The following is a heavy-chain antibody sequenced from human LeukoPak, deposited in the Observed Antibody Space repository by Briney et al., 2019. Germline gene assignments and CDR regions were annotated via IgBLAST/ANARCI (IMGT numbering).Heavy chain of an antibody. CDR1: GGTFSSYA. D-gene: IGHD2-2*01. Sequence: SVKVSCKASGGTFSSYAISWVRQAPGQGLEWMGGIIPIFGTANYAQKFQGRVTITADESTSTAYMELSSLRSEDTAVYYCARGDIVVVPAAIGVSYYYGMDVWGQGATVTVSS. J-gene: IGHJ6*02. V-gene: IGHV1-69*13. CDR2: IIPIFGTA. CDR3: ARGDIVVVPAAIGVSYYYGMDV.